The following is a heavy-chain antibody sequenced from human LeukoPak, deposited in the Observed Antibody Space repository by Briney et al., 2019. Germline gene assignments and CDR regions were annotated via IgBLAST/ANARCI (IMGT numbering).Heavy chain of an antibody. CDR3: ARRETDGYFAY. J-gene: IGHJ4*02. D-gene: IGHD1-26*01. CDR2: IYYSGST. V-gene: IGHV4-61*01. CDR1: GGSVSSRSYY. Sequence: PSETLSLTCTVSGGSVSSRSYYWNWIRQPPGKGLEWIGYIYYSGSTSYNPSLRSRVTISIDTSKNQFSLKVNSVTAADTAVYYCARRETDGYFAYWGQGALVTVSS.